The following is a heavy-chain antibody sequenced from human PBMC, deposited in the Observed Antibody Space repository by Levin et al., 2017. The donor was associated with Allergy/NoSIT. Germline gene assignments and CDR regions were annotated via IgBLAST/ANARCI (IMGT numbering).Heavy chain of an antibody. J-gene: IGHJ4*02. CDR3: ARWGPWELPAEY. D-gene: IGHD1-26*01. CDR1: GFTFSSYA. CDR2: ISYDGSNK. V-gene: IGHV3-30*04. Sequence: GESLKISCAASGFTFSSYAMHWVRQAPGKGLEWVAVISYDGSNKYYADSVKGRFTISRDNSKNTLYLQMNSLRAEDTAVYYCARWGPWELPAEYWGQGTLVTVSS.